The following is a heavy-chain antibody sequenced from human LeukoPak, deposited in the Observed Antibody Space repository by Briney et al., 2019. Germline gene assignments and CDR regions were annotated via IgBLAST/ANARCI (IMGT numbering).Heavy chain of an antibody. V-gene: IGHV1-3*01. J-gene: IGHJ4*02. D-gene: IGHD3-10*01. Sequence: ASVKVSCKASGYTFTSYAMYWVGQAPGQRLEWMGWINAGNGNTKYSQKFQGRVTITRDTSASTAYMELSSLRSEDTAVYYCARDRIIMVRGIEYWGQGTLVTVSS. CDR3: ARDRIIMVRGIEY. CDR2: INAGNGNT. CDR1: GYTFTSYA.